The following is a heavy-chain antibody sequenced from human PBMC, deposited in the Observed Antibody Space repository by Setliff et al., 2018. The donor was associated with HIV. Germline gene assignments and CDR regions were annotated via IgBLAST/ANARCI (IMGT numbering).Heavy chain of an antibody. D-gene: IGHD2-21*02. CDR2: IYTSGST. CDR3: ARLSGDYYYFDY. J-gene: IGHJ4*02. Sequence: SETLSLTCTVSGGSISSYYWSWIRQPPGKGLEWIGYIYTSGSTNYNPSLKSRVTISLDTSKNQFSLKLTTVTAADTAVYYCARLSGDYYYFDYWGQGTLVTVSS. V-gene: IGHV4-4*09. CDR1: GGSISSYY.